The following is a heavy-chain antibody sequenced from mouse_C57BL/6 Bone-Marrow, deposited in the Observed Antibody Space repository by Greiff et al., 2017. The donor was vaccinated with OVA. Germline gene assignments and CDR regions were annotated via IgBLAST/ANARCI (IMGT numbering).Heavy chain of an antibody. CDR1: GFTFSSYG. J-gene: IGHJ1*03. CDR3: ARQFITTVVARYFDV. D-gene: IGHD1-1*01. V-gene: IGHV5-6*01. Sequence: EVQGVESGGDLVKPGGSLKLSCAASGFTFSSYGMSWVRQTPDKRLEWVATISSGGSYTYYPDSVKGRFTISRDNAKNTLYLQMSSLKSEDTAMYYCARQFITTVVARYFDVWGTGTTVTVSS. CDR2: ISSGGSYT.